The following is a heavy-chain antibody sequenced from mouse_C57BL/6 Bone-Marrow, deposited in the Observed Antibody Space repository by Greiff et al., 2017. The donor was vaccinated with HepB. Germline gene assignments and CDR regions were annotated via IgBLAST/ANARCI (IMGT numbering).Heavy chain of an antibody. J-gene: IGHJ4*01. D-gene: IGHD2-5*01. CDR1: GYTFTSYW. CDR3: ARWDYSNYVAMDY. Sequence: QVQLQQPGAELVKPGASVKMSCKASGYTFTSYWITWVKQRPGQGLEWLGDIYPGSGSTNYTEKFKSKATLTVDTSSSTASMQLSSLTSEDSAVYYCARWDYSNYVAMDYWGQGTSVTVSS. V-gene: IGHV1-55*01. CDR2: IYPGSGST.